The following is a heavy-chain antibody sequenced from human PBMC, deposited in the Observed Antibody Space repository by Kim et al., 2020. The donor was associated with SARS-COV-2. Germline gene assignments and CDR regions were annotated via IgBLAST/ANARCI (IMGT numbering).Heavy chain of an antibody. CDR3: TRDLLDIVVVPAAKYFDY. CDR1: GFTFGDYA. Sequence: GGSLRLSCTASGFTFGDYAMSWFRQAPGKGLEWVGFIRSKAYGGTTEYAASVKGRFTISRDDSKSIAYLQMNSLKTEDTAVYYCTRDLLDIVVVPAAKYFDYWGQGTLVTVSS. CDR2: IRSKAYGGTT. D-gene: IGHD2-2*03. V-gene: IGHV3-49*03. J-gene: IGHJ4*02.